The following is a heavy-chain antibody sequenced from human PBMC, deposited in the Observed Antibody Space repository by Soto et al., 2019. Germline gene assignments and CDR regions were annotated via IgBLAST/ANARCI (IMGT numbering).Heavy chain of an antibody. CDR2: IDPSDSYT. J-gene: IGHJ4*02. D-gene: IGHD2-2*01. CDR3: ERHGDIRVVPASFDY. V-gene: IGHV5-10-1*01. Sequence: GESLKISCKASGYSFTSYWISWVRQMPGKGLEWMGKIDPSDSYTHYRPSLQGHVTISADESISTAYLQWSSLKASDTAVYYCERHGDIRVVPASFDYWGQGTLVTVSS. CDR1: GYSFTSYW.